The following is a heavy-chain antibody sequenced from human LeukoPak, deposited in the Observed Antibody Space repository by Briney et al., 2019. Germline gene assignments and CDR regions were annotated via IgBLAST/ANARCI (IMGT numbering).Heavy chain of an antibody. V-gene: IGHV3-23*01. CDR1: GFTFSNSA. Sequence: PGGSLRLSCAASGFTFSNSAMSWVRQAPGKGLEGVSTLSGCGITTYYADSVKGRFTISRDNSKNTLYLQMNSLRAEDTAVYYCAKGIYSSGWSYFDYWGHGTLVTVSS. J-gene: IGHJ4*01. D-gene: IGHD6-19*01. CDR2: LSGCGITT. CDR3: AKGIYSSGWSYFDY.